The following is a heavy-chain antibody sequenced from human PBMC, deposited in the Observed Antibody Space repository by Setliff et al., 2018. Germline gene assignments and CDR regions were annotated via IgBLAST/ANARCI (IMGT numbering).Heavy chain of an antibody. CDR2: IYWNDDK. J-gene: IGHJ4*02. CDR1: GFSLSTSGVG. V-gene: IGHV2-5*01. D-gene: IGHD2-2*02. CDR3: ARILEYCSSTSCYTLDY. Sequence: SGPTLVNPTQTLTLTCTFSGFSLSTSGVGVGWIRQPPGKALEWLALIYWNDDKRYSTSLKTRLTISKDTSKNQVVLTMTNMDPVDTATYYCARILEYCSSTSCYTLDYWGQGTLVTVSS.